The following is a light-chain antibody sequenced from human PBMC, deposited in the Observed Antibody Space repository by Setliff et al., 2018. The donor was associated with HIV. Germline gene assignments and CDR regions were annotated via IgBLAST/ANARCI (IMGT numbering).Light chain of an antibody. CDR2: AAS. J-gene: IGKJ1*01. CDR3: QQSYSTPRGT. Sequence: DIQMTQSPSSLPASVGDRVTITCRASQSISSYLNWYQQKPGKAPKLLIYAASSLQSGVPSRFSGSGSGTDFTLTISSLQPEDFATYYCQQSYSTPRGTFGQGTKV. CDR1: QSISSY. V-gene: IGKV1-39*01.